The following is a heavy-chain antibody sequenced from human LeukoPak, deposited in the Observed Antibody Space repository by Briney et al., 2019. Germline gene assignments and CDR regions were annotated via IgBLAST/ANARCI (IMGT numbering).Heavy chain of an antibody. D-gene: IGHD2-15*01. CDR1: GGSLSGYY. Sequence: PSETLSLTCAVYGGSLSGYYWSWIRQPPGKGLEWIGEINHSGSTNYNPSLKSRVTISVVTSKNQFSLKLSSVTAADTAVYYCASGASGGVVAAFDYWGQGTLVTVSS. J-gene: IGHJ4*02. CDR2: INHSGST. CDR3: ASGASGGVVAAFDY. V-gene: IGHV4-34*01.